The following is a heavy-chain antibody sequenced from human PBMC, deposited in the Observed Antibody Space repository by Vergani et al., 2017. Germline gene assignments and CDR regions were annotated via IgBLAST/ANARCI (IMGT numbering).Heavy chain of an antibody. CDR1: GYSFTSYW. V-gene: IGHV5-51*01. D-gene: IGHD3-22*01. CDR3: ARQDYYDSSGYRNFDY. Sequence: EVQLVQSGAEVKKPGESLKISCKGSGYSFTSYWIGWVRQMPGKGLEWMGFIYPGDSDTRYSPSFQGQVTISADKSISTAYLQWSSLKASDTAMYYCARQDYYDSSGYRNFDYWGQGTLVTVSS. CDR2: IYPGDSDT. J-gene: IGHJ4*02.